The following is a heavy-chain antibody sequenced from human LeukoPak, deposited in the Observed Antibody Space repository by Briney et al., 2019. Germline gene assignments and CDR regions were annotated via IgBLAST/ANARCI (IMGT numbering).Heavy chain of an antibody. Sequence: ASVKVSCKTSVYSFTDYYLHWVRQAPGQGPEWMGWINPDTGATHYSQKFQGRGTMTRDTSTSTAYMELTSLRSDDTAVYYCARGIASVVDPDDLMWFGPWGQGTLATVSS. V-gene: IGHV1-2*02. D-gene: IGHD2-15*01. CDR1: VYSFTDYY. CDR2: INPDTGAT. CDR3: ARGIASVVDPDDLMWFGP. J-gene: IGHJ5*02.